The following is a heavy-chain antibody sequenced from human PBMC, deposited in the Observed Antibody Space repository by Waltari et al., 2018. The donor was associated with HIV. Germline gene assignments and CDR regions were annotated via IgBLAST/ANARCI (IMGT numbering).Heavy chain of an antibody. J-gene: IGHJ3*02. V-gene: IGHV3-9*01. CDR3: AKDTGSGSYGSAFDI. CDR1: GFTFDDYA. CDR2: ISWNSGSI. D-gene: IGHD3-10*01. Sequence: EVQLVESGGGLVQPGRSLRLSCAASGFTFDDYAMHWVRQAPGKGLEWVSGISWNSGSIGYADSVKGRFTISRDNAKNSLYLQMNSLRAEDTALYYCAKDTGSGSYGSAFDIWGQGTMVTVSS.